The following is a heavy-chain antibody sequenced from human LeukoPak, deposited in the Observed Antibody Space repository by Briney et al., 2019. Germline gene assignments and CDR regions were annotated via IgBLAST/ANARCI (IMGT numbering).Heavy chain of an antibody. CDR2: ISSSSSYI. CDR3: ARDGEVVVAAVYYFDY. Sequence: GGSLRLSCAASGFTFSSYSMNWVRQAPGKGLEWVSSISSSSSYIYYADSVNGRFTISRDNAKNSLYLQMNSLRAEDTAVYYCARDGEVVVAAVYYFDYWGQGTLVTVSS. CDR1: GFTFSSYS. J-gene: IGHJ4*02. V-gene: IGHV3-21*01. D-gene: IGHD2-15*01.